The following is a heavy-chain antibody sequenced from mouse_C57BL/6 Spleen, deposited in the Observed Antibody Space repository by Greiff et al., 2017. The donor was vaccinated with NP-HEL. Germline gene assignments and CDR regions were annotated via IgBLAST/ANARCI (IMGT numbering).Heavy chain of an antibody. Sequence: QVQLKQSGAELVKPGASVKLSCKASGYTFTSYWMPWVKQRPGQGLEWIGIIHPNSGSTNYNEKFKSKATLTVDKSSSTAYMQLSSLTSEDSAVYSCDRPLIYYGNYEWAFAYWGQGTLVTVSA. CDR3: DRPLIYYGNYEWAFAY. CDR2: IHPNSGST. D-gene: IGHD2-1*01. CDR1: GYTFTSYW. J-gene: IGHJ3*01. V-gene: IGHV1-64*01.